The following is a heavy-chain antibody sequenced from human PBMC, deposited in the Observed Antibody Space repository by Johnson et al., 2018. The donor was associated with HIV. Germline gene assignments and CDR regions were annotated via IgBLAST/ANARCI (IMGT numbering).Heavy chain of an antibody. V-gene: IGHV3-13*01. D-gene: IGHD1-26*01. CDR2: IGTAGDT. CDR3: AKDSIEWELRAFDI. Sequence: VQLVESGGGLVQPGGSLRLSCAASGFTFTSYAMHWVRQAPGKGLEWVSAIGTAGDTYYPGSVKGRFTISRENAKNSLYLQMNSLRAGDTAVYYCAKDSIEWELRAFDIWGQGTMVTVSS. J-gene: IGHJ3*02. CDR1: GFTFTSYA.